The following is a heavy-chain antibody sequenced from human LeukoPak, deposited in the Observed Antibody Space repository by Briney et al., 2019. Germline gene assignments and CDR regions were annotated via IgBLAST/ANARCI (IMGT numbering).Heavy chain of an antibody. Sequence: ASVKVSCKVSGYTLTELSMHWVRQAPGQGLEWMGIINPSGGSTSYAQKFQGRVTMTRDTSTSTVYMELSSLRSEDTAVYYCARSDTARNDYWGQGTLVTVSS. CDR3: ARSDTARNDY. D-gene: IGHD5-18*01. J-gene: IGHJ4*02. CDR1: GYTLTELS. V-gene: IGHV1-46*01. CDR2: INPSGGST.